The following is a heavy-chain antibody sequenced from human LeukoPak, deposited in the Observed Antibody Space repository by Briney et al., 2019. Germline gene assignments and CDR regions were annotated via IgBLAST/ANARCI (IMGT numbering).Heavy chain of an antibody. Sequence: GGSLRLSCAASGFTFSSYEMNWVRQAPGKGLEWVSYISSSGSTIYYADSVKGRFTISRDNAKNSLYLQMNSLRAEDTAVYYSAELGITMIGGVWGKGTTVTISA. V-gene: IGHV3-48*03. CDR1: GFTFSSYE. CDR3: AELGITMIGGV. J-gene: IGHJ6*04. D-gene: IGHD3-10*02. CDR2: ISSSGSTI.